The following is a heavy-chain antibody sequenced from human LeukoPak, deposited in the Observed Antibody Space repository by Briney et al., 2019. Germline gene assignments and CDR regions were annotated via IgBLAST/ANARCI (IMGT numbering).Heavy chain of an antibody. V-gene: IGHV4-59*08. J-gene: IGHJ4*02. CDR3: ARWAVALNFDY. Sequence: PSETLSLTCTVSGGSISSYYWSWIRQPPGKGLEWIGYIYYSGSTNYNPSLKSRVTISVDTSKNQFSLKLSSVTAADTAVYYCARWAVALNFDYWGQGTLVTVSS. D-gene: IGHD6-19*01. CDR2: IYYSGST. CDR1: GGSISSYY.